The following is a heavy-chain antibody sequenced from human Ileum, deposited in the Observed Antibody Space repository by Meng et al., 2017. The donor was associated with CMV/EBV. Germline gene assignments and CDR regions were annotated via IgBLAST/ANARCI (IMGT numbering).Heavy chain of an antibody. CDR1: GFSPSTSGEG. V-gene: IGHV2-5*02. D-gene: IGHD1-26*01. J-gene: IGHJ4*02. CDR3: AHFVGGYYPSRPDY. Sequence: QIPLKGSGPPPLKPPQTLTLTCSFSGFSPSTSGEGVGWIRQPPGKALEWLALIYRGDDKRYSPSLNSRLTIAKDTSKNEVVLTLTNMGPIDTGTYYCAHFVGGYYPSRPDYWGQGTLVTVSS. CDR2: IYRGDDK.